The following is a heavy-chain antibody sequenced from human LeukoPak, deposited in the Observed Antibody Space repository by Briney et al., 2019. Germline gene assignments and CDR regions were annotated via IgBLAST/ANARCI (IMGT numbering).Heavy chain of an antibody. CDR2: ISDSGGST. J-gene: IGHJ4*02. V-gene: IGHV3-23*01. Sequence: GGSLRLSCAVSGLTLSNYGMSWVRQAPGKGLEWVAGISDSGGSTKYADSVKGRFTIARDNRKNTLYLQMNSLRAEDTAVYFCAKRGVVIRVILVGFHKEAYYFESWGQGALVTVSS. CDR3: AKRGVVIRVILVGFHKEAYYFES. CDR1: GLTLSNYG. D-gene: IGHD3/OR15-3a*01.